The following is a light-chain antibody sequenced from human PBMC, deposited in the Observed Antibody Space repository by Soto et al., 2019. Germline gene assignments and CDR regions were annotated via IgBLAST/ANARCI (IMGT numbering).Light chain of an antibody. Sequence: QSVLTQPPSASGTPGQRVTISCSGSSSNIGRGTVSWYQQLPGTAPKLLIYSNDERPSGVPDRFSGSKSGTSASLAISGLQSEDEADYFCAAWDDSPNGPVFGGGTKLTVL. CDR1: SSNIGRGT. V-gene: IGLV1-44*01. CDR2: SND. CDR3: AAWDDSPNGPV. J-gene: IGLJ3*02.